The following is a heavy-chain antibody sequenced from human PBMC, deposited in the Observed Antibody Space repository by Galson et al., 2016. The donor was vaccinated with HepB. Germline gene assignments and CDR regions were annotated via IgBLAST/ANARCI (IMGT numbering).Heavy chain of an antibody. D-gene: IGHD6-6*01. CDR1: GYTFTGHY. J-gene: IGHJ6*02. Sequence: SVKVSCKASGYTFTGHYMHWVRQAPGQGLEWMGWINPNSGATNYAQKFQGRVTMTRDTSISTAYMELSRLRSDDTAVYYWAREGAGFVRQYAMDVWGQGTTVTVSS. CDR3: AREGAGFVRQYAMDV. V-gene: IGHV1-2*02. CDR2: INPNSGAT.